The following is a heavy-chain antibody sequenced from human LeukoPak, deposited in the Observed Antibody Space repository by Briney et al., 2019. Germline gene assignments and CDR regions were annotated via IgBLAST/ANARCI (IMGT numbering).Heavy chain of an antibody. Sequence: GESLKISCKGSGYSFTSYWIGWVRQMPGKRLEWMGIIYPGDSDTRYSPSFQGQVTISADKSISTAYLQWSSLKASDTAMYYCARQGCSSTSCYYYYYMDVWGKGTTVTVSS. CDR2: IYPGDSDT. V-gene: IGHV5-51*01. J-gene: IGHJ6*03. D-gene: IGHD2-2*01. CDR1: GYSFTSYW. CDR3: ARQGCSSTSCYYYYYMDV.